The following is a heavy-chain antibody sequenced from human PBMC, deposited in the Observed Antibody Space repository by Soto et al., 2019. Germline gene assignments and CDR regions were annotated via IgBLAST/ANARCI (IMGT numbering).Heavy chain of an antibody. Sequence: VGSLRLSCAASGFTFSSYAMSWARQAPGKGLEWVSVISGSGDSTYYADSVKGRFTISRDNSRNTLYLQMNSLRAEDTAVYYCAKAFWAVAGTRYLDYWGQGTLVTVSS. CDR3: AKAFWAVAGTRYLDY. CDR2: ISGSGDST. D-gene: IGHD6-19*01. CDR1: GFTFSSYA. J-gene: IGHJ4*02. V-gene: IGHV3-23*01.